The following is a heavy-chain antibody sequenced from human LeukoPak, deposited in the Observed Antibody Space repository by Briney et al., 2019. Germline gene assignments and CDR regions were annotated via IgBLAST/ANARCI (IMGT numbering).Heavy chain of an antibody. CDR1: GFIFTDYW. CDR3: AKADCGGDCSMFDY. CDR2: IWYGGSNK. V-gene: IGHV3-30*02. Sequence: GGSLRLSCAASGFIFTDYWMNWVRQAPGKGLEWVALIWYGGSNKYYADSVKGRFTISRDNSKNTLYLQMNSLRAEDTAVYYCAKADCGGDCSMFDYWGQGTLVTVSS. J-gene: IGHJ4*02. D-gene: IGHD2-21*01.